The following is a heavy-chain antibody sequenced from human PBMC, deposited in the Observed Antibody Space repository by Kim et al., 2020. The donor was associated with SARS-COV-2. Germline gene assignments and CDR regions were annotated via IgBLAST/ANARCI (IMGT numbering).Heavy chain of an antibody. D-gene: IGHD2-21*02. V-gene: IGHV3-43*01. Sequence: DSVKGRFTISRDNSKNSLYLQMNSLRTEDTVLYYCAKGPRDCGGDCYPDYWGQGTLVTVSS. J-gene: IGHJ4*02. CDR3: AKGPRDCGGDCYPDY.